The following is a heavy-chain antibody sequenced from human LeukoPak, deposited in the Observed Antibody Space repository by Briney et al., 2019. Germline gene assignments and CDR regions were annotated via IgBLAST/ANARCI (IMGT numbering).Heavy chain of an antibody. CDR2: ISGSGGST. CDR3: AKGSALYSSSWYNWFDP. CDR1: GFTFSSYA. Sequence: PGGSLRLSCAASGFTFSSYAMSWVRQAPGKGLEWVSAISGSGGSTYYADSVKGRFTISRDNSKNTLYLQMNSLRAEDTAVYYCAKGSALYSSSWYNWFDPWGQGTLVTVSS. J-gene: IGHJ5*02. D-gene: IGHD6-13*01. V-gene: IGHV3-23*01.